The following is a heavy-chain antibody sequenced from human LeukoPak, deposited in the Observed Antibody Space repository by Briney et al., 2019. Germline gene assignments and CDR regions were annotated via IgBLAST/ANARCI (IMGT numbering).Heavy chain of an antibody. CDR2: IIPILGIA. CDR3: ARDIAAAGTGWFDP. D-gene: IGHD6-13*01. J-gene: IGHJ5*02. CDR1: GYTFTGYY. Sequence: SVKVSCKASGYTFTGYYMHWVRQAPGQGLEWMGRIIPILGIANYAQKFQGRVTITADKSTSTAYMELSSLRSEDTAVYYCARDIAAAGTGWFDPWGQGTLVTVSS. V-gene: IGHV1-69*04.